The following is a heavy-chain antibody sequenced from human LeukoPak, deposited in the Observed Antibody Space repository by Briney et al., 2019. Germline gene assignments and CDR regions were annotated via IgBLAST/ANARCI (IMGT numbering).Heavy chain of an antibody. D-gene: IGHD1-14*01. CDR1: GFTFSSYG. J-gene: IGHJ2*01. CDR3: ARVSRINRGYWYFDL. V-gene: IGHV3-33*01. CDR2: IWYDGSNK. Sequence: PGGSLRLSCAASGFTFSSYGMHWVRQAPGKGLEWVAVIWYDGSNKYYADSVKGRFTISRDNSKNTLYLQMNSLRAEDTAVYYCARVSRINRGYWYFDLWGRGTLVTVSS.